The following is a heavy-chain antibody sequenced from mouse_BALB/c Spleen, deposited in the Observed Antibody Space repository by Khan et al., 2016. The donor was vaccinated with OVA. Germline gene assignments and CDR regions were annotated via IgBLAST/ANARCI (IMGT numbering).Heavy chain of an antibody. D-gene: IGHD1-1*01. CDR3: ARHYYYGDVAMDY. V-gene: IGHV2-6-1*01. J-gene: IGHJ4*01. CDR2: IWSDGTT. CDR1: GFSLTSYA. Sequence: QVQLKQSGPGLVAPSQSLSITCTISGFSLTSYAVHWVRQPPGKGLEWLVVIWSDGTTTYNSALKSRLSISKDNSKSQVFLKMNSLQTDDTAMYYCARHYYYGDVAMDYWGQGTSVTVSS.